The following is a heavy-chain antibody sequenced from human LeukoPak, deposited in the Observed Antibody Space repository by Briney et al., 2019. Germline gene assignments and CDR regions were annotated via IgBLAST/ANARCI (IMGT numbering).Heavy chain of an antibody. V-gene: IGHV1-18*01. D-gene: IGHD4-17*01. Sequence: ASVKVSCKASGYTFTSYGISWVRQAPGQGLEWMGWISAYNGNTNYAQKLQGRVTMTTDTSTSTAYMELRSLRSDDTALYYCAKDPLHDYGDLGWFDYWGQGTLVTVSS. CDR1: GYTFTSYG. CDR3: AKDPLHDYGDLGWFDY. CDR2: ISAYNGNT. J-gene: IGHJ4*02.